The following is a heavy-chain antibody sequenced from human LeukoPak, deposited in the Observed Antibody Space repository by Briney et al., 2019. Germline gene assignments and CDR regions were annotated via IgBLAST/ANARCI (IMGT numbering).Heavy chain of an antibody. J-gene: IGHJ4*02. D-gene: IGHD2-15*01. CDR2: FDPEDGET. CDR1: GYTLTELS. CDR3: ATTNCSGGSCYSDY. Sequence: ASVKVSRKVSGYTLTELSMHWVRQAPGKGLEWMGGFDPEDGETIYAQKFQGRVTMTEDTSTDIAYMELSSLRSEDTAVYYCATTNCSGGSCYSDYWGQGTLVTVSS. V-gene: IGHV1-24*01.